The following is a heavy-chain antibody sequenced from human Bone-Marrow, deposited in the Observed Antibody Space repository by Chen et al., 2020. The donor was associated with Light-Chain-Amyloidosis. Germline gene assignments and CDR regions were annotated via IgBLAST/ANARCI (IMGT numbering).Heavy chain of an antibody. CDR1: GGPLPSYP. CDR3: ARASQLRLGRSFDT. Sequence: QGQLVQSGSAAKRSGSSVRVSCLAPGGPLPSYPLTWLRQAPGQGPEWLGTLIPMSGVANYAERFQDRLALSADKSTNTAYMELRNLRSDDTAVYFCARASQLRLGRSFDTWGQGTKVIVSS. V-gene: IGHV1-69*09. D-gene: IGHD6-6*01. CDR2: LIPMSGVA. J-gene: IGHJ3*01.